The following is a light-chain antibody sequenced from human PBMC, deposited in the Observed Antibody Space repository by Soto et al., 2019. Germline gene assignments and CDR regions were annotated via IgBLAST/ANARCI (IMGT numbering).Light chain of an antibody. CDR2: RAS. J-gene: IGKJ4*01. V-gene: IGKV3-20*01. CDR3: QQYESSPLT. Sequence: EIVLTQSPDTLSLSPGERATLSCRASQRVSSGFLAWYQQKPGQAPRLLIYRASTRATGIPDRFTGSGSGTDFTLTISRLEPEDFAVYYCQQYESSPLTFGGGTKAEIK. CDR1: QRVSSGF.